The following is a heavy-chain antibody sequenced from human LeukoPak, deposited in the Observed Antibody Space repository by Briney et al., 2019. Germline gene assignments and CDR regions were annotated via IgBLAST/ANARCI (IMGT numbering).Heavy chain of an antibody. CDR3: ARVGDHYHWYLDL. V-gene: IGHV3-53*01. Sequence: GGSLRLSCAASGFTVGTKYMNWVRQAPGKGLEWVSILYSGDDTYYAGSVRGRFIVSRDSSKNTLYLHMSALRAEDTAVYYCARVGDHYHWYLDLWGRGTLVTVSS. CDR1: GFTVGTKY. D-gene: IGHD3-10*01. J-gene: IGHJ2*01. CDR2: LYSGDDT.